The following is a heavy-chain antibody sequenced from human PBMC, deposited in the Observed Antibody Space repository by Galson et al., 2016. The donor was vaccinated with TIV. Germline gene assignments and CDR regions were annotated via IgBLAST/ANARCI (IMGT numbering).Heavy chain of an antibody. CDR2: IDWDDDK. Sequence: PALVKPTQTLTLTCTFSGFSLGTSGMCVSWVRQPPGKALEWLARIDWDDDKYYSTSLKTRLTISKDTFKNKVVLMVTDVDPMDTATYFCARTRSAAAGGLDFWGQGTLVTVSS. V-gene: IGHV2-70*11. CDR3: ARTRSAAAGGLDF. J-gene: IGHJ4*02. CDR1: GFSLGTSGMC. D-gene: IGHD6-13*01.